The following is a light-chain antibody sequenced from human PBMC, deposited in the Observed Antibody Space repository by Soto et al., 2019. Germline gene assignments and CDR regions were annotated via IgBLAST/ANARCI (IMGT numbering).Light chain of an antibody. CDR3: SSFSSRTTFA. V-gene: IGLV2-14*01. Sequence: QSALTQPASVSGSPGQSITISCTGTSSDVGGYNHVPWYQQHPGEAPKLMIYDVNNRPSGVSNRFSGSKSGNTASLTISGLQADDEADYYCSSFSSRTTFAFGGGTKVTVL. CDR2: DVN. J-gene: IGLJ2*01. CDR1: SSDVGGYNH.